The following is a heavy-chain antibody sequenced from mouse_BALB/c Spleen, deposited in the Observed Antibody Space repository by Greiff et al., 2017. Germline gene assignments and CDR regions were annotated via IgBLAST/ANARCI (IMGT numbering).Heavy chain of an antibody. V-gene: IGHV5-17*02. CDR2: ISSGSSTI. CDR3: ARGYGNYPAWFAY. Sequence: EVQGVESGGGLVQPGGSRKLSCAASGFTFSSFGMHWVRQAPEKGLEWVAYISSGSSTIYYADTVKGRFTISRDNPKNTLFLQMTSLRSEDTAMYYCARGYGNYPAWFAYWGQGTLVTVSA. J-gene: IGHJ3*01. D-gene: IGHD2-10*02. CDR1: GFTFSSFG.